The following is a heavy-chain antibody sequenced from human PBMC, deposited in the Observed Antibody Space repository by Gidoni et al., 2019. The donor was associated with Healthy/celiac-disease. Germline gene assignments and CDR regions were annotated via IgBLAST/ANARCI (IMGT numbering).Heavy chain of an antibody. CDR3: ARTTYYGSGSYWFDY. V-gene: IGHV4-31*03. Sequence: QVQLQESGPGLVKPSQTLSLTCTVSGGSISSCGYYWSWIRQHPGKGLEWIGYIYYSGSTYYNPSLKSRVTISVDTSKNQFSLKLSSVTAADTAVYYCARTTYYGSGSYWFDYWGQGTLVTVSS. CDR1: GGSISSCGYY. J-gene: IGHJ4*02. D-gene: IGHD3-10*01. CDR2: IYYSGST.